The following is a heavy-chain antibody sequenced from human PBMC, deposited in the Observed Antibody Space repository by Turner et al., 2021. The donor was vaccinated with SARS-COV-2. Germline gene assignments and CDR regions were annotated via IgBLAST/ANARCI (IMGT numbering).Heavy chain of an antibody. J-gene: IGHJ3*02. Sequence: EVQLVESGGGLAQPGGSLSLSCAASGFTFSSYWMSWVRQAPGKGLEWVANIKEDGSEKYYVDSVKGRFTISRDNAKNSLYVQRNSLRAEDTAVYYCARALLEDSSVGFDIWGQGTMVTISS. CDR3: ARALLEDSSVGFDI. V-gene: IGHV3-7*03. CDR1: GFTFSSYW. D-gene: IGHD3-3*01. CDR2: IKEDGSEK.